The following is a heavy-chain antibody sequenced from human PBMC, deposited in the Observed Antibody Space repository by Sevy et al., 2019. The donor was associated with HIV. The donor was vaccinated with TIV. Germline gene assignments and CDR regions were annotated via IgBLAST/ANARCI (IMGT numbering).Heavy chain of an antibody. V-gene: IGHV3-30*04. Sequence: GGSLRLSCAASGFTFSDYVMHWVRQAPGKGLEWLARISHDQTVKYYADSLKGRFTISKDNSKNTLYLQMNSLGHEDTAVYHCARDADWSLNYWGQGTLVTVSS. CDR3: ARDADWSLNY. D-gene: IGHD3-9*01. CDR1: GFTFSDYV. J-gene: IGHJ4*02. CDR2: ISHDQTVK.